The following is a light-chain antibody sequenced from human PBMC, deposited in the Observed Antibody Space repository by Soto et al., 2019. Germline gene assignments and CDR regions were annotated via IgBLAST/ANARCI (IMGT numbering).Light chain of an antibody. CDR1: QSISGNY. J-gene: IGKJ5*01. CDR2: GAS. CDR3: QQYVISVT. V-gene: IGKV3-20*01. Sequence: EIVSTQSPGTLSLSPGERATLACRASQSISGNYLAWYQQKPGQAPRLLIYGASNRATGIPERFSGSGSGTDFTLTISRLEPQDSAMYYCQQYVISVTFGQGTRLEI.